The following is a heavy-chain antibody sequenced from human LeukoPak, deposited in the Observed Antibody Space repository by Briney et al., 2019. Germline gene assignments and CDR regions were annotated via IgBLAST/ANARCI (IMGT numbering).Heavy chain of an antibody. D-gene: IGHD6-13*01. CDR1: GFTFNNYD. J-gene: IGHJ5*02. V-gene: IGHV3-33*01. Sequence: GGSLRLSCVASGFTFNNYDIHWVRQAPGKGLEWVSVIWYDGINKYYADSVKGRFTISRDNPKNTLYLEMNSLRAEDTAVYYCARELRPHSSSWPIDPWGQGTLVTVSS. CDR2: IWYDGINK. CDR3: ARELRPHSSSWPIDP.